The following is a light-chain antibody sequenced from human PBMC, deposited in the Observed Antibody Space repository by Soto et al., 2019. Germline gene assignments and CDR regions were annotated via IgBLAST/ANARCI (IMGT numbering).Light chain of an antibody. Sequence: EIVMTQSPATLSVSPGERATLSCRASQSVSSNLAWYQQKPGQAPMLLIYGASTRATGIPAMFSGSGSGTEFTLTISILQSEDFSVYYCQQYNKWPTYTFGQGTTLAIK. CDR2: GAS. J-gene: IGKJ2*01. CDR3: QQYNKWPTYT. CDR1: QSVSSN. V-gene: IGKV3-15*01.